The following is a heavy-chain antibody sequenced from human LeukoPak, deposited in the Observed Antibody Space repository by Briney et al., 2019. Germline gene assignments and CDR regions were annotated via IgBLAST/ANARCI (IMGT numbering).Heavy chain of an antibody. Sequence: GGSLRLSCAVSGLTFNNYAMSWVRQAPGKGLEWVSAIIKSGDHTYYAASAKGRFTIYRDNSKNTQYLQVNSLRAEDTAVYYCATSWGPDTSAFRWGRDGMDVWGQGTTVIVS. CDR2: IIKSGDHT. J-gene: IGHJ6*02. CDR3: ATSWGPDTSAFRWGRDGMDV. V-gene: IGHV3-23*01. D-gene: IGHD3-16*01. CDR1: GLTFNNYA.